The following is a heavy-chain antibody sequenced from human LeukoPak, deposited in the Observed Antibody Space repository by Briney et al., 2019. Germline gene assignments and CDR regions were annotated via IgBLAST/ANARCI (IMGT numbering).Heavy chain of an antibody. V-gene: IGHV4-30-4*01. CDR3: ARGGSSWYGFDP. CDR2: IYYSGST. CDR1: GGSISSGDYY. J-gene: IGHJ5*02. Sequence: SETLSLTCTVSGGSISSGDYYWSWIRQPPGKGLEWIGYIYYSGSTYYNPSLKSRVTISVDTSKNQFSLKLSSVTAADTAVYYCARGGSSWYGFDPWGQGTLVTVSS. D-gene: IGHD6-13*01.